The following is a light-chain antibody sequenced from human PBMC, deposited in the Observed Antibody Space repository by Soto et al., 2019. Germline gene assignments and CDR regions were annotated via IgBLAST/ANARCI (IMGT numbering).Light chain of an antibody. CDR3: QQFSSYPLT. J-gene: IGKJ4*01. V-gene: IGKV3-20*01. CDR1: QSVSSGH. CDR2: GAS. Sequence: DIVMTQSPGTLYVSPGERASLSCRASQSVSSGHLAWYQQKPGQAPRLLIYGASNRATGIPDRFSGSGSGTDFTLTISRLEPEDFAVYYCQQFSSYPLTFGGGTKVDIK.